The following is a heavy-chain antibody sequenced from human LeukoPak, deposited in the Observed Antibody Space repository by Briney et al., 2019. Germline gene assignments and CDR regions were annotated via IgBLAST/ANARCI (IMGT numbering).Heavy chain of an antibody. V-gene: IGHV4-31*03. CDR1: GGSISSGGYY. Sequence: SQTLSLTCTVSGGSISSGGYYWGWVRQHPGKGLEWLGYIYYSGSTYYNPSLKSRVTISVDTSKNQFSLKLSSVTAADTAVYYCARAPSLIGYSYGLNWFDLWGQGTLVTVSS. J-gene: IGHJ5*02. CDR2: IYYSGST. CDR3: ARAPSLIGYSYGLNWFDL. D-gene: IGHD5-18*01.